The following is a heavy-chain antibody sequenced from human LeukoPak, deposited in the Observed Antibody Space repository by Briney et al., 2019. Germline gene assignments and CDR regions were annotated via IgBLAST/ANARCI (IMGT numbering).Heavy chain of an antibody. CDR3: AKDRRYCSGGSCDYMDV. CDR1: GFTFSSYG. J-gene: IGHJ6*03. D-gene: IGHD2-15*01. CDR2: IRCDGSNK. V-gene: IGHV3-30*02. Sequence: GGSLRLSCAASGFTFSSYGMHWVRQAPGKGLEWVAFIRCDGSNKYYADSVKGRFTISRDNSKNTLYLQMNSLRAEDTAVYYCAKDRRYCSGGSCDYMDVWGKGTTVTVSS.